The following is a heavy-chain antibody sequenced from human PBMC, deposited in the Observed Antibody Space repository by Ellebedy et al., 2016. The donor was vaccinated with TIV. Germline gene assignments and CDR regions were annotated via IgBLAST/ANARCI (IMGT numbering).Heavy chain of an antibody. CDR2: INSDGSST. Sequence: GESLKISXAASGFTFSSYSMNWVRQAPGKGLVWVSRINSDGSSTYYADSVKGRFTISRDNSKNTLYLQMNSLRAEDTAVYYCAKGNEDRLDYFDYWGQGTLVTVSS. D-gene: IGHD1-1*01. J-gene: IGHJ4*02. CDR1: GFTFSSYS. V-gene: IGHV3-23*01. CDR3: AKGNEDRLDYFDY.